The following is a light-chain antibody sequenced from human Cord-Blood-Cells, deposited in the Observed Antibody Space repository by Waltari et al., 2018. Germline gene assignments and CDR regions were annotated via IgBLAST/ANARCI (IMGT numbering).Light chain of an antibody. Sequence: SHELTRPPSVSVSPGQTASITCPADKDGDKYACWYQQRPGHSPVLVIYQDSKRPSGIPERFSGSNSGNTATLTISGTQAMDEADYYCQAWDSSTWVFGGGTKLTVL. CDR2: QDS. CDR3: QAWDSSTWV. V-gene: IGLV3-1*01. J-gene: IGLJ3*02. CDR1: KDGDKY.